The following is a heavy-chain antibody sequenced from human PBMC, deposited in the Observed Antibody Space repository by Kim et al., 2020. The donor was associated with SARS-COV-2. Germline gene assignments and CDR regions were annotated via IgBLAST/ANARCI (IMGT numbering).Heavy chain of an antibody. D-gene: IGHD2-2*01. CDR3: ARRAYCSSTSCYSRFDP. J-gene: IGHJ5*02. V-gene: IGHV5-51*01. Sequence: GESLKISCKGSGYSFTGYWIGWVRQMPGKGLEWMGIIYPGDSDTRYSPSFQGQVTISADKSISTAYLQWSSLKASDTAMYYCARRAYCSSTSCYSRFDPWGQGTLVTVSS. CDR2: IYPGDSDT. CDR1: GYSFTGYW.